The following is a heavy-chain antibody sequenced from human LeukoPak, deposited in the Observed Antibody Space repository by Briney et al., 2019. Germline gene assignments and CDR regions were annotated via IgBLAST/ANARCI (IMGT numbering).Heavy chain of an antibody. J-gene: IGHJ5*02. Sequence: GASVKVSCKASGGTFSSYAISWVRQAPGQGLEWMGGIIPIFGTANYAQKFQGRVTITADESTSTAYMELSSLRSEDTAVYYCARVFYGSSSVVWVRNNWFDPWGQGTLVTVSS. CDR3: ARVFYGSSSVVWVRNNWFDP. V-gene: IGHV1-69*13. D-gene: IGHD6-25*01. CDR1: GGTFSSYA. CDR2: IIPIFGTA.